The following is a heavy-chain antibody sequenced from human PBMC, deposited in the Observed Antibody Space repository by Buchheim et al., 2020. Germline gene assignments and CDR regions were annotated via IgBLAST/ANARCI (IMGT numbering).Heavy chain of an antibody. J-gene: IGHJ6*03. CDR3: ARGPPYYYYYMDV. CDR1: GGSFSGYY. V-gene: IGHV4-34*09. CDR2: INHSGST. Sequence: QVQLQESGPGLVKPSQTLSLTCAVYGGSFSGYYWSWIRQPPGKGLEWIGEINHSGSTNYNPSLKSRVTISVDTSKNQFSLKLSSVTAADTAVYYCARGPPYYYYYMDVWGKGTT.